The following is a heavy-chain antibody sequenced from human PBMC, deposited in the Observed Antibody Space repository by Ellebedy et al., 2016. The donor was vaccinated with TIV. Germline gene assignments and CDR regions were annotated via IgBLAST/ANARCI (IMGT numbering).Heavy chain of an antibody. Sequence: SETLSPTXTVSGGSFSSYYWSWIRQSAGKGLEWIGRIFMSGSTSYNPSLKNRVTMSVDASTTQLSLNLSSVTAADTAVYFCARLRQSRDRSHWYFDLWGRGTLVTVSS. CDR2: IFMSGST. J-gene: IGHJ2*01. CDR1: GGSFSSYY. D-gene: IGHD1-14*01. V-gene: IGHV4-4*07. CDR3: ARLRQSRDRSHWYFDL.